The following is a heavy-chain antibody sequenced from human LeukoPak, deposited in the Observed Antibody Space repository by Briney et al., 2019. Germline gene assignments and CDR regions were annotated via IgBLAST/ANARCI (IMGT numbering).Heavy chain of an antibody. Sequence: GGSLRLSCAASGLSFSSYAMSWVRQAPGKGLEWVSAISGSGGITYYADSVKGRFTISRDNSKNTLYLQMNSLRAEDTAVYYCAKDLVIAAVGTVGYWGQGTLVTVSS. CDR1: GLSFSSYA. J-gene: IGHJ4*02. CDR2: ISGSGGIT. V-gene: IGHV3-23*01. D-gene: IGHD6-13*01. CDR3: AKDLVIAAVGTVGY.